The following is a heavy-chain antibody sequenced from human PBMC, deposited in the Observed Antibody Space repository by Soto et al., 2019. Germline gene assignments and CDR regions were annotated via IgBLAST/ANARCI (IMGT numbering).Heavy chain of an antibody. Sequence: LRLSCAASGFTFSNFALSWVRQAPGKGLEWVSSISSSGLTTYYADSVKGRFTISRDNSKNTLYMQMNSLRVDDTAIYFCAKDSYYYDSSGFSDFQHWGQGTLVTVSS. D-gene: IGHD3-22*01. CDR2: ISSSGLTT. CDR3: AKDSYYYDSSGFSDFQH. CDR1: GFTFSNFA. J-gene: IGHJ1*01. V-gene: IGHV3-23*01.